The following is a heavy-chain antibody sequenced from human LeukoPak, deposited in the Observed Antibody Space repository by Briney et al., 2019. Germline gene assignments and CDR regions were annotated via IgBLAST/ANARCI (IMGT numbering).Heavy chain of an antibody. D-gene: IGHD6-25*01. Sequence: GGSLRLSCAASGFTFSNYEMNWVRQAPGKGLEWVLYISGSGKNIYYADSVKGRFTISRDNAKNSLYLQMNSLRAEDTAVYYCARFAATSWGQGTLVTVSS. CDR1: GFTFSNYE. CDR3: ARFAATS. CDR2: ISGSGKNI. V-gene: IGHV3-48*03. J-gene: IGHJ4*02.